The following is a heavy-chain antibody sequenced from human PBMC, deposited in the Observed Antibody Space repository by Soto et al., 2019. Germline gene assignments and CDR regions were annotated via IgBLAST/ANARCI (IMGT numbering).Heavy chain of an antibody. CDR2: IDYSGRT. CDR3: AREIRLVGVTGWFDP. J-gene: IGHJ5*02. V-gene: IGHV4-59*01. D-gene: IGHD1-26*01. Sequence: QVQLQESGPGLVKVSETLSLTCTVSGGSINSYYWSWIRQPPGKGLEWVADIDYSGRTNYNPSLKSRLTISVDPSKIQLSLKVRSVTAADTAGYYCAREIRLVGVTGWFDPWGQGTLVTVSS. CDR1: GGSINSYY.